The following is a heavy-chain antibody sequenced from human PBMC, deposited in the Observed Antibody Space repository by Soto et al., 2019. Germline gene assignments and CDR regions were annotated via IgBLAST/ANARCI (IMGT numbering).Heavy chain of an antibody. Sequence: EVQLVQSGAEVKKPGESLKISCKGSGYSFTSYWIGWVRQMPGKGLEWMGIIYPGDSDTRYSPSFQGQVTISADKSISTAYLQWSSLKASDTAMYYCARHIPWSSSPDDAFDIWGQGTMVTVSS. J-gene: IGHJ3*02. V-gene: IGHV5-51*01. CDR3: ARHIPWSSSPDDAFDI. CDR1: GYSFTSYW. CDR2: IYPGDSDT. D-gene: IGHD6-6*01.